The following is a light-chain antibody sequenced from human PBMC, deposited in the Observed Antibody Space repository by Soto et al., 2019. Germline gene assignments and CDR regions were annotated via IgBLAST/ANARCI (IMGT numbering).Light chain of an antibody. J-gene: IGLJ1*01. CDR3: SSFTSSSTYV. CDR1: SSDVGSYNR. V-gene: IGLV2-18*02. Sequence: QCVLKQAPSVSGAAGQAGAISCTGTSSDVGSYNRVAWYQQPPGTAPKLMIYEVSNRPSGVPDRFSGSKSGNTASLTISGLQAEDEADYYCSSFTSSSTYVFGTGTKVTVL. CDR2: EVS.